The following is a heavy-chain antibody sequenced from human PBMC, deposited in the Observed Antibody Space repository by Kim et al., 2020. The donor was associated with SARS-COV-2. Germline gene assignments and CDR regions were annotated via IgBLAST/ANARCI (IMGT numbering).Heavy chain of an antibody. CDR3: AKDSSGWYSFVES. CDR1: GFTFSDNY. CDR2: ISTTGSTI. V-gene: IGHV3-11*01. D-gene: IGHD6-19*01. Sequence: GGSLRLSCAASGFTFSDNYMSWIRQAPGKGLEWVSYISTTGSTIYYADSVKGRFTISRDNARNSLYLQMNRLRAEDTAVYYCAKDSSGWYSFVESWCQRTLVTVSA. J-gene: IGHJ4*02.